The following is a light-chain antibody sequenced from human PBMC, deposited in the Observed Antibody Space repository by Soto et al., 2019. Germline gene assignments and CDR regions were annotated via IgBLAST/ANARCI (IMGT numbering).Light chain of an antibody. Sequence: SVLTQPPSVSAAPGQKVTISCSGSSSNIGNNFVSWYQQLPGTAPKLLIYDNNKRPSGIPDRFSGSKSGTSASLAISGLRSEDEADYYCAAWDDSLSAFYVFGTGTKVTVL. CDR1: SSNIGNNF. J-gene: IGLJ1*01. V-gene: IGLV1-51*01. CDR2: DNN. CDR3: AAWDDSLSAFYV.